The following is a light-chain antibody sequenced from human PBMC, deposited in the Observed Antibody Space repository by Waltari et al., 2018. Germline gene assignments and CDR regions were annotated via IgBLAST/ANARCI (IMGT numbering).Light chain of an antibody. CDR2: AES. V-gene: IGKV1D-8*02. CDR3: EQYYSLPWT. CDR1: QGNSSY. J-gene: IGKJ1*01. Sequence: AICLSQCPYSLSAATGDRITLRCHMSQGNSSYLALYQQKPGKAPELLIYAESTLQSAVPSRVSGSGSGTDFTLSISCLQSEDFSTYYCEQYYSLPWTFGQGTKVEIK.